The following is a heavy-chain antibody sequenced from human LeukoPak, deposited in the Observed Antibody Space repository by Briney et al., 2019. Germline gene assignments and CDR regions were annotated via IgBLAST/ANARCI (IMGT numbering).Heavy chain of an antibody. V-gene: IGHV1-18*01. D-gene: IGHD3-3*01. J-gene: IGHJ4*02. CDR1: GYTFTSYG. CDR3: AREVTIFGVVIFDY. Sequence: GASVKVSCKASGYTFTSYGISWVRQAPGQGLEWMGGISAYNGNTNYAQKLQGRVTMTTDTSTSTAYMELRSLTSDDTAVYYCAREVTIFGVVIFDYWGQGTLVTVSS. CDR2: ISAYNGNT.